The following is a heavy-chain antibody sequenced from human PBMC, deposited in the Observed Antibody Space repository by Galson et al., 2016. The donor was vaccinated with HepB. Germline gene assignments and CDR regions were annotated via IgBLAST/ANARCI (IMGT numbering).Heavy chain of an antibody. CDR1: GFRFSDYY. V-gene: IGHV3-11*06. CDR2: ISSGSSYT. J-gene: IGHJ6*03. CDR3: ARGIYQRYDSLTAYYSLSYNYNMDV. Sequence: SLRLSCAASGFRFSDYYMTWIRQAPGKGLEWVSYISSGSSYTNYAASVKDRFTISRDNAKDSLYLQLNSLRPEDTAVYYCARGIYQRYDSLTAYYSLSYNYNMDVWGKGTTVTVSS. D-gene: IGHD3-9*01.